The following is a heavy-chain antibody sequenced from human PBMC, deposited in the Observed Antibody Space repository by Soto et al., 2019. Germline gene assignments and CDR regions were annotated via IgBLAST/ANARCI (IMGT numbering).Heavy chain of an antibody. V-gene: IGHV1-69*01. CDR2: ITPIFGTP. CDR1: GVSFTTYA. J-gene: IGHJ4*02. CDR3: ASPAASGLF. Sequence: QVQLVQSGAEVKRPGSSVKVSCKTSGVSFTTYAFNWVLQASGQGLEWMGAITPIFGTPDYAPKFQGRVTISADESTSSVYMELTSLRFDDTAVYYCASPAASGLFWGQGSLVTVSS. D-gene: IGHD2-2*01.